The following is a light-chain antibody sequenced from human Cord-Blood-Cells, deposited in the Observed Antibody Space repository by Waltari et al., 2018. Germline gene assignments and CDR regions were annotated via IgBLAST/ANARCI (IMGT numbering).Light chain of an antibody. CDR1: TSDVGGYNY. CDR3: SSYTSSSTLEV. Sequence: QSALTQPASVSGSPGQSITISCTWTTSDVGGYNYVYWYQQHPGKAPKLMIYDVSNRPSGVSNRFSGSKSGNTASLTISGLQAEDEADYYCSSYTSSSTLEVFGTGTKVTVL. CDR2: DVS. V-gene: IGLV2-14*01. J-gene: IGLJ1*01.